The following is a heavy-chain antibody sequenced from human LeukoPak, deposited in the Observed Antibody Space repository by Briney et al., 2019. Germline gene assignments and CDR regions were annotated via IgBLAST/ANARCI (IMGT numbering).Heavy chain of an antibody. CDR2: VNPNSGGT. CDR3: ARAGGLDRYYFDY. D-gene: IGHD1-14*01. V-gene: IGHV1-2*02. CDR1: GYTFTGYY. J-gene: IGHJ4*02. Sequence: RASVKVSCKASGYTFTGYYLHWVRQAPGQGLEWMGCVNPNSGGTNYAQKFQGRVTMTRDTSISTAYMELSRLRSDDTAVYYCARAGGLDRYYFDYWGQGTLVTVSS.